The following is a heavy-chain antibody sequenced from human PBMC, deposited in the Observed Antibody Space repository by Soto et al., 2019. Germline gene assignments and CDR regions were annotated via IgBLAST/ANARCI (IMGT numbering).Heavy chain of an antibody. D-gene: IGHD2-8*02. V-gene: IGHV4-34*01. J-gene: IGHJ4*02. Sequence: QVQLQQWGAGLLKPSETLSLTCAVYGGSFSGYYWTWIRQPPGTGLAWIGEINHSGSTNYNPSLTSRVTISVDASKNQFSLKLTSVTAAERAVYYCARDKITGLFDYWGQGTLVTVSS. CDR1: GGSFSGYY. CDR3: ARDKITGLFDY. CDR2: INHSGST.